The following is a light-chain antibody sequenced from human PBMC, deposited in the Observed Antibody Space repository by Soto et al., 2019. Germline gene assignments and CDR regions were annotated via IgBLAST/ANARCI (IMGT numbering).Light chain of an antibody. CDR2: GAS. J-gene: IGKJ2*01. CDR1: QSVSSSS. Sequence: EIVLTQSPGTLSLSPGEWATLSCRASQSVSSSSLAWYQQKPGQAPRLLIYGASSRATGIPHRFSGSGSGTDFTLTISRLEPEDFAVYYCQQYGSSPYTFGQGTKLEIK. CDR3: QQYGSSPYT. V-gene: IGKV3-20*01.